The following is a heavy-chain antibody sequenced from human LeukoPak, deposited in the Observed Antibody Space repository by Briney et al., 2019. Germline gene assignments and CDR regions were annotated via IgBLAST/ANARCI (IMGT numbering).Heavy chain of an antibody. J-gene: IGHJ4*02. CDR3: ARAVASFGVVIDY. V-gene: IGHV4-31*03. CDR1: GGSISSGGYY. Sequence: SETLSLTCTVSGGSISSGGYYWSWLRQHPGKGLEWIGYIYYSGSTYYSPSLKSRVTISVDTSKNQFSLKLNSVTAADTAVYYCARAVASFGVVIDYWGQGTLVTVSS. D-gene: IGHD3-3*01. CDR2: IYYSGST.